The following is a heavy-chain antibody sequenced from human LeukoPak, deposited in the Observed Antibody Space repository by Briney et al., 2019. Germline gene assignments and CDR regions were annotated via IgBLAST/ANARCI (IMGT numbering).Heavy chain of an antibody. CDR2: IYYSGST. J-gene: IGHJ6*02. CDR1: GGSISSYY. V-gene: IGHV4-59*01. Sequence: PSETLSPTCTVSGGSISSYYWSWIRQPPGKGLEWIGYIYYSGSTNYNPSLKSRVTISVDTSKNQFSLKLSSVTAADTAVYYCARVRVDIVATGHYYYYGMDVWGQGTTVTVSS. D-gene: IGHD5-12*01. CDR3: ARVRVDIVATGHYYYYGMDV.